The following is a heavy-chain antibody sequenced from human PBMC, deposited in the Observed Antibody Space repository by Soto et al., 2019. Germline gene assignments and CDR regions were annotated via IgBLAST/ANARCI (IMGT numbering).Heavy chain of an antibody. D-gene: IGHD4-17*01. CDR1: GYTFTSYG. CDR2: ISAYNGNT. CDR3: ARSPDPTVTTYYFDY. V-gene: IGHV1-18*01. J-gene: IGHJ4*02. Sequence: QVQLVQSGAEVKKPGASVKVSCKASGYTFTSYGISWVRQAPGQGLEWMGWISAYNGNTNYAQQLEGRVTMTTDTSTSTAYMELRSLRSDDTAVYYCARSPDPTVTTYYFDYWGQGTLVTVSS.